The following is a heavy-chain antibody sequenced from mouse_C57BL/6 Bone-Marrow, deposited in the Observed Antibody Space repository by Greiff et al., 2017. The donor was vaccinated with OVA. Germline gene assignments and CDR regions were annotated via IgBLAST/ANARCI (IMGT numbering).Heavy chain of an antibody. Sequence: QVQLKESGAELVRPGASVKLSCKASGYTFTDYYINWVKQRPGQGLEWIARIYPGSGNTYYNEKFKGKATLTAEKSSSTAYMQLSSLTSEDSAVYFCARLIYYDPYYAMDYWGQGTSVTVSS. CDR3: ARLIYYDPYYAMDY. CDR2: IYPGSGNT. J-gene: IGHJ4*01. CDR1: GYTFTDYY. V-gene: IGHV1-76*01. D-gene: IGHD2-4*01.